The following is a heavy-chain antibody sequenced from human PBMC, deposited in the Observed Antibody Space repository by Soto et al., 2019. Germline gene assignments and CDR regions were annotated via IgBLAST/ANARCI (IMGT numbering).Heavy chain of an antibody. J-gene: IGHJ5*02. Sequence: ASETLSVTCAVSGGSITSANWWTWVRQPPGGGLEWIGEISHSGITNYKASLKSRVTMSVDKTKNDVSLKLTSVTAADTAVYYCARVLRGWFDPWGQGTPVTVSS. V-gene: IGHV4-4*02. CDR1: GGSITSANW. CDR2: ISHSGIT. CDR3: ARVLRGWFDP.